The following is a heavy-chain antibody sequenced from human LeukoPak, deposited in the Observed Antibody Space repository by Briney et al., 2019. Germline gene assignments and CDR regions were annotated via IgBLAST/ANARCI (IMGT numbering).Heavy chain of an antibody. V-gene: IGHV3-30*02. J-gene: IGHJ4*01. D-gene: IGHD1-26*01. CDR1: GFTFSDYG. CDR3: AKPSGSGVDY. Sequence: PGGSLRLSCAASGFTFSDYGMNWVRQPPGKGLEWLAFIQNDGSHEYYADSVKGRFTISRDNSKNTLYLQMSSVRSEDTALYYCAKPSGSGVDYWGQGTRVTVSS. CDR2: IQNDGSHE.